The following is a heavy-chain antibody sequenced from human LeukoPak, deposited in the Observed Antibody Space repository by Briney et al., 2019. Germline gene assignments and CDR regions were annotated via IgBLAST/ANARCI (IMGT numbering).Heavy chain of an antibody. CDR2: IKEDGSET. CDR3: ARHPVINLPATTVWGWGPKTKDYYYMDV. Sequence: PGGSLRLSCAASGFTFSNYYMSWVRQAPGKGLEWVANIKEDGSETYYVDSVKGRLTISRDNARKSLYLHMNNLRAEDTAVYFCARHPVINLPATTVWGWGPKTKDYYYMDVWGKGTTVTVSS. V-gene: IGHV3-7*01. CDR1: GFTFSNYY. D-gene: IGHD2-2*01. J-gene: IGHJ6*03.